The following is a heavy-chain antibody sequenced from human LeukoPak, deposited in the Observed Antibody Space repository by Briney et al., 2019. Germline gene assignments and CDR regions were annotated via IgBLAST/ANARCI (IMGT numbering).Heavy chain of an antibody. CDR2: ISGSGDIT. D-gene: IGHD3-3*01. CDR1: GFNFRSYA. Sequence: GGSLRLSCAASGFNFRSYAMSWVRQAPGKGLEWVSGISGSGDITNYADSVRGRFAISRDNSKNTLFLQMNSLRADDTAIYYCAKELRFLEWPQYNGWFDSWGQGILVSVST. V-gene: IGHV3-23*01. J-gene: IGHJ5*01. CDR3: AKELRFLEWPQYNGWFDS.